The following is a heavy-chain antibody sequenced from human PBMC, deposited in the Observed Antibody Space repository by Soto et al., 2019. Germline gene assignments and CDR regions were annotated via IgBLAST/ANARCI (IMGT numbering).Heavy chain of an antibody. CDR3: ARQKGSASFGDTFDY. CDR2: ISHSGST. V-gene: IGHV4-39*01. Sequence: QLQLQESGPRLVKPSETLSLTCTVSGGSIRSRGYYWAWIRQPPGKGLEWIGSISHSGSTFYPPSLKSRVTISSAPSENQFSLNLDSVTAADTAVYYCARQKGSASFGDTFDYWGQGTLGTVSS. J-gene: IGHJ4*02. CDR1: GGSIRSRGYY. D-gene: IGHD3-10*01.